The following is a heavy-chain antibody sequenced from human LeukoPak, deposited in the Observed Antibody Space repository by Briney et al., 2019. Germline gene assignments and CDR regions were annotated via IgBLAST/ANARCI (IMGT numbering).Heavy chain of an antibody. V-gene: IGHV3-53*01. CDR3: ARVEDSYAFDI. CDR2: IYSGGST. J-gene: IGHJ3*02. CDR1: GFTVSSNY. Sequence: TGGSLRLSCAASGFTVSSNYMSWVRQAPGKGLEWVSVIYSGGSTYYADSVKGQFTISRDNSKNTLYLQMNSLRAEDTAVYYCARVEDSYAFDIWGQGTMVTVSS. D-gene: IGHD3-22*01.